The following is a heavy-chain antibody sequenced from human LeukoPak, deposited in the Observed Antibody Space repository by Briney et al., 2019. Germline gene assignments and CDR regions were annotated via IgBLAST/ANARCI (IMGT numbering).Heavy chain of an antibody. CDR3: ASGIYSS. D-gene: IGHD6-19*01. CDR2: IKPDGSEK. CDR1: GFTFSNDW. V-gene: IGHV3-7*01. Sequence: LGGSLRLSCGASGFTFSNDWMAWVRQAPGKGLEWVANIKPDGSEKYYVDSVKGRFTISRDNAKNLMYLQMNSLRAEDTAVYFWASGIYSSWGKGVLVTVSS. J-gene: IGHJ4*02.